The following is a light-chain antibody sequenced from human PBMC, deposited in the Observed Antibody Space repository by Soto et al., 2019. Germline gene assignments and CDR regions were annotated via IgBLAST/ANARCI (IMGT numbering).Light chain of an antibody. Sequence: QSVLTQPPSASGSPGQSVTIPCTGTSSDVGAYDHVSWYQQHPGKAPKLIIYELAKRPAGDPDRFSGSKSGNTASLTVSGIQAEDEADYFCSSDAGDHNYVFGTGTKVTVL. V-gene: IGLV2-8*01. CDR1: SSDVGAYDH. CDR3: SSDAGDHNYV. CDR2: ELA. J-gene: IGLJ1*01.